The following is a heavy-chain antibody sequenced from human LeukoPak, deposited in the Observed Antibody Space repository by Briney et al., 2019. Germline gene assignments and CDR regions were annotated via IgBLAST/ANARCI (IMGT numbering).Heavy chain of an antibody. J-gene: IGHJ4*02. V-gene: IGHV5-51*01. CDR1: GYSFISYW. CDR3: ARSVSSSWFYFDY. D-gene: IGHD6-13*01. Sequence: GESLKISCKGSGYSFISYWIGWVRQMPGKGLEWMGIIYSGDSDTRYSPSFQGQVTISADKSIRTAYLQWSSLKASDTAMYYCARSVSSSWFYFDYWGQGTLVTVSP. CDR2: IYSGDSDT.